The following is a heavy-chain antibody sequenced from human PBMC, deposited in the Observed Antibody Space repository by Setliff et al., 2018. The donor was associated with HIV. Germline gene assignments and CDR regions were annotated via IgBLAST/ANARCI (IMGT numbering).Heavy chain of an antibody. D-gene: IGHD4-17*01. J-gene: IGHJ3*02. CDR3: ARGRTTLTDAFDI. Sequence: SETLSLTCAISGGSISSANWWTWVRQPPGKGLECIGETYHTGSTNYNPSLNSRVTISVDKSKNQFSLTLSSVTAADTAVYYCARGRTTLTDAFDIWGLGTTVTVS. CDR1: GGSISSANW. CDR2: TYHTGST. V-gene: IGHV4-4*02.